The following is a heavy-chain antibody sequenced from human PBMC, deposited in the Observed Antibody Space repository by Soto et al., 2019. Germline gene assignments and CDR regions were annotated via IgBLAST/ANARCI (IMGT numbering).Heavy chain of an antibody. CDR3: AREYTAWPLAYGLDV. CDR1: GFTFSTYS. J-gene: IGHJ6*02. CDR2: ISSRSDI. Sequence: VGSLRLSCVGSGFTFSTYSINWVRQAPGKGLEWVSSISSRSDIYYADSVKGRFTISRDNAKNSVSPQMNSLRAEDTAVYYCAREYTAWPLAYGLDVWGQGTTVTVSS. V-gene: IGHV3-21*01. D-gene: IGHD2-2*02.